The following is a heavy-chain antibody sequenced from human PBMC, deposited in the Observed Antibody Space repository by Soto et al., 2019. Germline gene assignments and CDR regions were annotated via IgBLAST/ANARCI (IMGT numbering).Heavy chain of an antibody. V-gene: IGHV3-23*01. CDR1: GFTFSIFA. CDR2: ISGSGGST. J-gene: IGHJ4*02. CDR3: AKEVSLGSTVDLGY. D-gene: IGHD7-27*01. Sequence: GGSLRLSSAASGFTFSIFAMSWVRQSPGKGLEWVSTISGSGGSTYYADAVKGRFTISRDNSMGTLYLQMKSLRVEDTAIYYCAKEVSLGSTVDLGYWGQGALVTVSS.